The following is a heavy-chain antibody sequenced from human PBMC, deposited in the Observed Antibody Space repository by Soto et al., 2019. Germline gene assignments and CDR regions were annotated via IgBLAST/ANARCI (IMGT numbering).Heavy chain of an antibody. V-gene: IGHV3-33*01. Sequence: QVQLVESGGGVVQPGRSLRLSCAASGFTFSSYGMHWVRQAPGKGLEWVAVIWYDGSNKYYADSVKGRFTISRDNSKNTLYLQMNSLRAEDTAVYYCARGPSPYYYYYGMDVWGQGTTVTVSS. J-gene: IGHJ6*02. CDR2: IWYDGSNK. CDR1: GFTFSSYG. CDR3: ARGPSPYYYYYGMDV.